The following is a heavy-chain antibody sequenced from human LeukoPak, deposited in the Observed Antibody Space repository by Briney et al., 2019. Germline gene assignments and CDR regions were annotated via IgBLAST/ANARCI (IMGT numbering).Heavy chain of an antibody. D-gene: IGHD1-20*01. CDR2: IYYTGST. Sequence: PSETLSLTCTVSGVSITNYYWSWIRQPPGKGLEWIGYIYYTGSTNYNLSLKSRVTISVDTSKNQFSLKLSSVTAADTAVYYCATRDNWNDEGWGQGTLVTVSS. J-gene: IGHJ4*02. CDR3: ATRDNWNDEG. CDR1: GVSITNYY. V-gene: IGHV4-59*12.